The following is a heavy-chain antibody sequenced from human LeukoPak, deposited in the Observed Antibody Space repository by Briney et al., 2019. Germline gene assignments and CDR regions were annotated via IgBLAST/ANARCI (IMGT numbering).Heavy chain of an antibody. J-gene: IGHJ3*02. Sequence: ASVKVSCKASGYTFTSYGISWVRQAPGQGLEWMGWISAYNGNTNYAQKLQGRVTMTTDTSTSTAYMELRSLRSDDTAVYYCARDCSSTSCYHDAFDIWGQGTMVTVSS. CDR1: GYTFTSYG. D-gene: IGHD2-2*01. CDR3: ARDCSSTSCYHDAFDI. CDR2: ISAYNGNT. V-gene: IGHV1-18*04.